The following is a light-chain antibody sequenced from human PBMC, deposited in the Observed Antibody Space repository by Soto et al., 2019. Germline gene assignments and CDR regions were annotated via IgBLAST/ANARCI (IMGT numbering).Light chain of an antibody. J-gene: IGKJ4*01. CDR3: QQRSTWPLT. Sequence: EIVWAQSPATLSLSPGERATLSCRASQSLTNYLAWYQQKPGQAPRLLIYDASNRATGIPARFSGSGSGTDFTLTISSLEPEDFAVYYCQQRSTWPLTFGGGTKVEIK. CDR1: QSLTNY. V-gene: IGKV3-11*01. CDR2: DAS.